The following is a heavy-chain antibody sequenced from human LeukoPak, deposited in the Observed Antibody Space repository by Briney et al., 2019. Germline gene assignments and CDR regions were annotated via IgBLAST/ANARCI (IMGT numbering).Heavy chain of an antibody. V-gene: IGHV3-9*01. CDR2: ITWNSGNI. D-gene: IGHD6-13*01. J-gene: IGHJ4*02. CDR3: GKDMYSSSWNFCDY. Sequence: GGSLRLSCEASGFTLDDYAMHWVRQVPGKGLEWVSGITWNSGNIDYADSAKGRFTISRDNAKNSLYLQMNSLRADDTALYYCGKDMYSSSWNFCDYWGRGTLVTVSS. CDR1: GFTLDDYA.